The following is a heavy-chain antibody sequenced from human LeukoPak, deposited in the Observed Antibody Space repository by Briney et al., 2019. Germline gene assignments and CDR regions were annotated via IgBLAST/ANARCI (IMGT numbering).Heavy chain of an antibody. CDR3: ARETSSSLDP. Sequence: GGSLRLSCAASGFTFSSYWMHWGRQAPEKGLVWVSRINSDGTSTTYADSVKGRFTISRDNAENTLYLQMSSLRAEDTAVYYCARETSSSLDPWGQGTLVTVSS. CDR1: GFTFSSYW. CDR2: INSDGTST. D-gene: IGHD6-13*01. V-gene: IGHV3-74*01. J-gene: IGHJ5*02.